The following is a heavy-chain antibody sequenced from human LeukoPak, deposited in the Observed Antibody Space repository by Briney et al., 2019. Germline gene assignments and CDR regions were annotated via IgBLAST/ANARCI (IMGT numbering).Heavy chain of an antibody. CDR1: GFTFDDYA. CDR3: AKDTLSAYYDSSGSYPFFDS. Sequence: PGGSLRLSCAASGFTFDDYAVHWVRQVPGKGLEWVSGISWNSANIGYADSVKGRFTISRDNAKKSLYLQMNSLRPEDTAFYYCAKDTLSAYYDSSGSYPFFDSWGQGTLVSVSS. D-gene: IGHD3-22*01. CDR2: ISWNSANI. V-gene: IGHV3-9*01. J-gene: IGHJ4*02.